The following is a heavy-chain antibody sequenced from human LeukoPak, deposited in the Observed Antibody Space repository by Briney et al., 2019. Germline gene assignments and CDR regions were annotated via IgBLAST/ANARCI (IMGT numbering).Heavy chain of an antibody. CDR2: IQSDGSEK. CDR3: AKDKQLAQYYFDY. Sequence: GGSLRLSCAASGFTFSDYGMHWVRQAPGKGLEWVAFIQSDGSEKSSADSVKGRFSISRDKSKNTLYLQMDSLRAEDTAVYSCAKDKQLAQYYFDYWGQGTLVTVSS. D-gene: IGHD6-6*01. CDR1: GFTFSDYG. V-gene: IGHV3-30*02. J-gene: IGHJ4*02.